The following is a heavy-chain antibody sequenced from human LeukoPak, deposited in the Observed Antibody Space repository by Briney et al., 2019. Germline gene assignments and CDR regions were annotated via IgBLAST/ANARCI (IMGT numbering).Heavy chain of an antibody. D-gene: IGHD1-26*01. CDR3: ARSGSYYEEYFQH. V-gene: IGHV1-69*02. J-gene: IGHJ1*01. Sequence: SVKVSCKASGGTFSSYTISWVRQAPGQGLEWMGRIIPILGIANYAQKFQGRVTITADESTSTAYMELSSLRSEDTAVYYCARSGSYYEEYFQHWGQGTLVTVSS. CDR2: IIPILGIA. CDR1: GGTFSSYT.